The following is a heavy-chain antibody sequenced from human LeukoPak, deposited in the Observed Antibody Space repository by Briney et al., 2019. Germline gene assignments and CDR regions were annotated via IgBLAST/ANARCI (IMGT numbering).Heavy chain of an antibody. D-gene: IGHD3-9*01. CDR3: ARQDYDILTGYYNVRLFDY. Sequence: PSETLSLTCTVSGGSISSSSYYWGWIRQPPGKGLEWIGRIYYSGSTYYNPSLKSRVTISVDTSKNQLSLKLSSVTAADTAVYYCARQDYDILTGYYNVRLFDYWGQGTLVTVSS. J-gene: IGHJ4*02. CDR2: IYYSGST. CDR1: GGSISSSSYY. V-gene: IGHV4-39*01.